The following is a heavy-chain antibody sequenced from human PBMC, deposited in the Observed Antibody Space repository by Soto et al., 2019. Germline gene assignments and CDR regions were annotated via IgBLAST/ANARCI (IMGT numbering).Heavy chain of an antibody. CDR1: GGSISSGGYS. V-gene: IGHV4-30-2*01. J-gene: IGHJ3*02. CDR2: IYHSGST. D-gene: IGHD4-17*01. Sequence: QLQLQESGSGLVKPSQTLSLTCAVSGGSISSGGYSWSWIRQPPGKGLEWIGYIYHSGSTYYNPYLKSRVTISVDRSKNQFSLKLSSVTAADTAVYYCARGSPYGDYAADAFDIWGQGTMVTVSS. CDR3: ARGSPYGDYAADAFDI.